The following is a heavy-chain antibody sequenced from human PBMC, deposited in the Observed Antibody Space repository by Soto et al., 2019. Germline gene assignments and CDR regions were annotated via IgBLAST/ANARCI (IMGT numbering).Heavy chain of an antibody. D-gene: IGHD6-19*01. CDR1: GYTFTSYA. CDR2: INAGNGNT. Sequence: EASVKVSCKASGYTFTSYAMHWVRQAPGQRLEWMGWINAGNGNTKYSQKFQGRVTITRDTSASTAYMELSSLRSEDTAVYYCARDPGYSSGWYWYYWGQGTLVTVSS. V-gene: IGHV1-3*01. J-gene: IGHJ4*02. CDR3: ARDPGYSSGWYWYY.